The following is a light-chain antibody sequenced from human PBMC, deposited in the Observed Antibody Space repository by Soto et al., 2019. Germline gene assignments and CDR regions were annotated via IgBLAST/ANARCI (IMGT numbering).Light chain of an antibody. J-gene: IGKJ1*01. V-gene: IGKV2-30*01. CDR3: MQGTLWPWT. CDR1: QILVDRDGNTY. CDR2: KIS. Sequence: DVVMTQSPLSLPVTLGQPASISCSSSQILVDRDGNTYFNWYQRRPGQPPRRLIYKISYRDSEVPDRFSGSGSGTYFTLKISRVEAEDVGFYYCMQGTLWPWTFGQGTKVDI.